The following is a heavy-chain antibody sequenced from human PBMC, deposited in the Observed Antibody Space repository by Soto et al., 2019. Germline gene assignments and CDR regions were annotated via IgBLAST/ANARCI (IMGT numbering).Heavy chain of an antibody. CDR1: GDSFTSYR. CDR2: IYPGDSDT. V-gene: IGHV5-51*01. J-gene: IGHJ4*02. CDR3: ASGQAVSRGHDF. Sequence: PGESLKISCKASGDSFTSYRIAWARQMPGKGLEWMGIIYPGDSDTTYSPSFQGRFTISRDNAKNSLSLQMNILRAEDTAVYYCASGQAVSRGHDFWGQGSLVTVSS. D-gene: IGHD1-26*01.